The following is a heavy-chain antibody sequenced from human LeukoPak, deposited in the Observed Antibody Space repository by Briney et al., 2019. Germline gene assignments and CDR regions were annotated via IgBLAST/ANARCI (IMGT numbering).Heavy chain of an antibody. Sequence: PGRSLRLSCAASGFTFSSYAMHWVRQAPGKGLEWVAVISYDGSNKYYADSVKGRFTISRDNSKNTLYLQMNSLRAEDTAVYYCARSSCCYSLPTDYWGQGTLVTVSS. J-gene: IGHJ4*02. CDR2: ISYDGSNK. CDR1: GFTFSSYA. D-gene: IGHD2-15*01. CDR3: ARSSCCYSLPTDY. V-gene: IGHV3-30-3*01.